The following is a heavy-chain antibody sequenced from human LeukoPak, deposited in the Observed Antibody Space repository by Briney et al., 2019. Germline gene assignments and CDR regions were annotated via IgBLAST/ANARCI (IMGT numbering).Heavy chain of an antibody. V-gene: IGHV3-7*01. D-gene: IGHD1-26*01. J-gene: IGHJ4*02. CDR2: IKQDGSEK. CDR1: GFTFSSYW. Sequence: GGSLRLSCAASGFTFSSYWMSWVRQAPGKGLGWVANIKQDGSEKYYVDSVKGRFTVSRDNAKNSLYLQMNSLRAEDTAVYYCARPLFKWELAYWGQGTLVTVSS. CDR3: ARPLFKWELAY.